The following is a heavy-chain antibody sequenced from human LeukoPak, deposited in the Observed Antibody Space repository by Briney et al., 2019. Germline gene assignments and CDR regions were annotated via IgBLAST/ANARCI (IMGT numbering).Heavy chain of an antibody. J-gene: IGHJ3*02. CDR2: IKQDGSEK. CDR3: ARGGLI. V-gene: IGHV3-7*03. CDR1: GFTFTSYS. Sequence: GGSLRLSCAASGFTFTSYSMNWVRQAPGKGLEWVANIKQDGSEKYYVDSVKGRFTISRDNAKNSLYLQMNSLRAEDTAVYYCARGGLIWGQGTMVTVSS.